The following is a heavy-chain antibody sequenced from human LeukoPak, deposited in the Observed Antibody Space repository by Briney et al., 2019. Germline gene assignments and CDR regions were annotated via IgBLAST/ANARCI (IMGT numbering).Heavy chain of an antibody. J-gene: IGHJ4*02. CDR3: AREMAHYFDSSGYSF. V-gene: IGHV3-48*02. CDR1: GFTFSSSS. D-gene: IGHD3-22*01. CDR2: ISSSSTI. Sequence: GGSLRLSCAASGFTFSSSSMNWVRQAPGKGLEWVSYISSSSTIHYAESVKGRFTISRDNAKNSLYLRMNSLRDEDTAVYYCAREMAHYFDSSGYSFWGQGTLVTVSS.